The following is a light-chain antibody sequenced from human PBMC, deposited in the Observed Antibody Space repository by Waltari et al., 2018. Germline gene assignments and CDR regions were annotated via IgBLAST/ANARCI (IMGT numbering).Light chain of an antibody. V-gene: IGLV2-14*03. J-gene: IGLJ1*01. Sequence: QSALTQPASASGSPGQSITISCPGTSSDVGGYNFVSWYQQHPGKAPKLMIYDVINRPSVVSSRFSGSKSGNTASLTISGLQAEDEAYYYCYSYTTSSTYVFGTGTQVTVL. CDR3: YSYTTSSTYV. CDR1: SSDVGGYNF. CDR2: DVI.